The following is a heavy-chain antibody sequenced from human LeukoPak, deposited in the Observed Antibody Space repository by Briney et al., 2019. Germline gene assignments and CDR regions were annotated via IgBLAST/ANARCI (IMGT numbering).Heavy chain of an antibody. CDR1: GGSISSYY. CDR3: ARDARWSRKGSAVDY. CDR2: IYYSGST. V-gene: IGHV4-59*06. D-gene: IGHD4-23*01. Sequence: SETLSLTCTVSGGSISSYYWTWIRQHPGKGLEWIGYIYYSGSTYYNRSLKSRVTISVDTSKNEFSLSLSSVTAADTAVYYCARDARWSRKGSAVDYWGQGTLVTVSS. J-gene: IGHJ4*02.